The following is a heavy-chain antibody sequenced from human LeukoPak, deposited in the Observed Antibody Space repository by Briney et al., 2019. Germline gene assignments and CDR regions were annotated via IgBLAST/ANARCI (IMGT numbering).Heavy chain of an antibody. J-gene: IGHJ3*02. Sequence: ASVTVSFKASGYTFTSYYMHWVRQAPGQGLEWMGIINPSGGSTSYAQKFQGRVTMTRDTSTSTVYMELSSLRSEDTAVYYCARAFSPHYDSSGLGAFDIWGQGTMVTVSS. CDR1: GYTFTSYY. V-gene: IGHV1-46*01. CDR2: INPSGGST. D-gene: IGHD3-22*01. CDR3: ARAFSPHYDSSGLGAFDI.